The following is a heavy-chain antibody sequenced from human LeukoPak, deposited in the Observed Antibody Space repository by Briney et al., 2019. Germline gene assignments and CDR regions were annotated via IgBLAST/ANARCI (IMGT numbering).Heavy chain of an antibody. Sequence: GGSLRLSCAASGFSFSNYAMTWVRQAPGKGLEWVSAISGRGINTYYAASVKGRFDISRDNSRDTVYLQMNSLRAEDTATYYCAKDIRRGSGTHYYYYGMDVWGQGTAVTVSS. CDR2: ISGRGINT. J-gene: IGHJ6*02. CDR3: AKDIRRGSGTHYYYYGMDV. D-gene: IGHD3-10*01. CDR1: GFSFSNYA. V-gene: IGHV3-23*01.